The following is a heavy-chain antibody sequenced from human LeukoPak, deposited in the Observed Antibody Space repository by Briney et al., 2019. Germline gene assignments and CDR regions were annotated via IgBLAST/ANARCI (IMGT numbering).Heavy chain of an antibody. CDR3: ARDVGYYYGSESPGWFDP. CDR1: GGSFSGYY. V-gene: IGHV4-30-4*08. CDR2: IYYSGST. D-gene: IGHD3-10*01. Sequence: ASETLSLTCAVYGGSFSGYYWSWIRQPPGKGLEWIGYIYYSGSTYYNPSFKSRVTISVDTSKNQFSLKLSSVTAADTAVYYCARDVGYYYGSESPGWFDPWGQGTLVTVSS. J-gene: IGHJ5*02.